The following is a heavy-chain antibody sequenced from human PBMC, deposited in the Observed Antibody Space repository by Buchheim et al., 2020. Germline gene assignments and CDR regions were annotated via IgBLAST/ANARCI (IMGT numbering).Heavy chain of an antibody. CDR2: IKEDGRGK. CDR3: VRGVPFGGD. V-gene: IGHV3-7*01. D-gene: IGHD3-10*01. J-gene: IGHJ4*02. Sequence: EVHLVESGGGLVQPGGSLRLSFAASGFTFSTHWMHWGRQAPGKGLEWVANIKEDGRGKKYVGSVKGRFTISRDNAKNSLYLQMNNLRAEDTAVYYCVRGVPFGGDWGQGTL. CDR1: GFTFSTHW.